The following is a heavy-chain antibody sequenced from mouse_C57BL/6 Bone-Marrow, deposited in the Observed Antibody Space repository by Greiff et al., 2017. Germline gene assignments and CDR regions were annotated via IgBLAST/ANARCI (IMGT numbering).Heavy chain of an antibody. CDR1: GYSITSDY. CDR3: ARGVWSTTGYFDV. V-gene: IGHV3-8*01. J-gene: IGHJ1*03. D-gene: IGHD2-10*02. CDR2: ISYSGST. Sequence: EVKLVESGPGLAKPSQTLSLTCSVTGYSITSDYWNWIRKFPGNKLEYMGYISYSGSTYYNPSLKSRISITRDTSKNQYYLQLNSVTTEDTATYYCARGVWSTTGYFDVWGTGTTVTVSS.